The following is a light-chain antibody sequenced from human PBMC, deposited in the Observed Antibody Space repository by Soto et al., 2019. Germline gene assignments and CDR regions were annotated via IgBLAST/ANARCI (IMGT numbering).Light chain of an antibody. J-gene: IGKJ1*01. Sequence: DIQMTQSPSTLSASVGDRVTITCRASQSIKSWLAWYQQKPGKAPKLLIYEASSLESGVPSRFGGSGSGTEFTLTISSLQPDDFATYYCQQYYSYPWTFGQGTKVAI. CDR2: EAS. CDR1: QSIKSW. CDR3: QQYYSYPWT. V-gene: IGKV1-5*03.